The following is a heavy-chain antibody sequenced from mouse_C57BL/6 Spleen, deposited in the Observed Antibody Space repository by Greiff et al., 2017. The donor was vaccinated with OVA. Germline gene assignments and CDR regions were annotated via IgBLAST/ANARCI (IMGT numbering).Heavy chain of an antibody. V-gene: IGHV5-17*01. CDR2: ISSGSSTI. CDR1: GFTFSDYG. CDR3: ARRNGNYWYFDV. D-gene: IGHD2-1*01. J-gene: IGHJ1*03. Sequence: EVKLVESGGGLVKPGGSLKLSCAASGFTFSDYGMHWVRQAPEKGLEWVAYISSGSSTIYYADTVKGRFTISRDNAKNTLFLQMTRLRSEDTAMYYCARRNGNYWYFDVWGTGTTVTVSS.